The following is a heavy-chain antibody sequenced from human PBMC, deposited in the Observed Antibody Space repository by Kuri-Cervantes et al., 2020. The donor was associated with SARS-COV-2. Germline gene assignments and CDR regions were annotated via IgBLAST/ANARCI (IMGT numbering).Heavy chain of an antibody. Sequence: SETLSLTCAVYGGSFSGYYWSWIRQPPGKGLEWIGEINHSGSTNYNPSLKSRVTISVDTSKNQFSLKLSSVTAADTAVYYCARLGREWCSSTSCYATWGQGTLVTVSS. J-gene: IGHJ5*02. V-gene: IGHV4-34*01. CDR3: ARLGREWCSSTSCYAT. CDR1: GGSFSGYY. D-gene: IGHD2-2*01. CDR2: INHSGST.